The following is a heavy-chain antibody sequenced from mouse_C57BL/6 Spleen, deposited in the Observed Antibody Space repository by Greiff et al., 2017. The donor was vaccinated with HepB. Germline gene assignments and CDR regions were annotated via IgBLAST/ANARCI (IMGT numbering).Heavy chain of an antibody. D-gene: IGHD2-4*01. CDR2: INPYNGGT. CDR3: ARRGIYDYDGRFAY. Sequence: VQLQQSGPVLVKPGASVKMSCKASGYTFTDYYMNWVKQSHGKSLEWIGVINPYNGGTSYNQKFKGKATLTVDKSSSTAYMELNSLTSEDSAVYYCARRGIYDYDGRFAYWGQGTLVTVSA. J-gene: IGHJ3*01. V-gene: IGHV1-19*01. CDR1: GYTFTDYY.